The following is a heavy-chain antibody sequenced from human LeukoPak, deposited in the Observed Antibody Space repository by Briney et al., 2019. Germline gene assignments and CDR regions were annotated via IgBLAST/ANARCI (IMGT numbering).Heavy chain of an antibody. CDR3: ARGGKWFYAFDI. Sequence: GGSLRLSCSASGFTFSSYWMHWVRQAPGKGLVWVSRINSDGSSTSYADSVKGRFTISRDNAKNTLDLQMNSLRAEDTAVYYCARGGKWFYAFDIWGQGTMVTVSS. J-gene: IGHJ3*02. CDR2: INSDGSST. D-gene: IGHD3-22*01. CDR1: GFTFSSYW. V-gene: IGHV3-74*01.